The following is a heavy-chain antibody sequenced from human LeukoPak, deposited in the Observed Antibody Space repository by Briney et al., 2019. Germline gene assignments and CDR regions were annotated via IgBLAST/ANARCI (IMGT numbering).Heavy chain of an antibody. CDR3: ARGSLGAVADPYYYYYGMDV. J-gene: IGHJ6*04. CDR2: IGTAGDP. CDR1: GFTFSGYD. D-gene: IGHD6-19*01. Sequence: PGGSLRLSCAASGFTFSGYDMHWVRQATGKGLEWVSAIGTAGDPYYPGSVKGRFTISRENAKNSLYLQMNSLRAGDTAVYYCARGSLGAVADPYYYYYGMDVWGKGTTVTVSS. V-gene: IGHV3-13*05.